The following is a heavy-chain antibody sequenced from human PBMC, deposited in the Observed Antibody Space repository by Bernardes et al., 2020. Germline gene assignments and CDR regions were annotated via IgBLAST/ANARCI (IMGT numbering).Heavy chain of an antibody. V-gene: IGHV3-53*01. CDR1: GFTVSSNY. CDR3: ARVVVPAALNYYYYYGMDV. J-gene: IGHJ6*02. D-gene: IGHD2-2*01. Sequence: GGSLRLSCAASGFTVSSNYMSWVRQAPGKGLEWVSVIYSGGSTYYADSVKGRFTISRDNSKNTLYFQMNSLRAEDTAVYYCARVVVPAALNYYYYYGMDVWGQGTTVTVSS. CDR2: IYSGGST.